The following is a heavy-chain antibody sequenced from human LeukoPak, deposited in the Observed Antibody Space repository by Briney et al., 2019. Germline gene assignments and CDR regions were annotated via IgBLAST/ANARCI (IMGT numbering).Heavy chain of an antibody. CDR2: IYTGGNT. Sequence: QSGGSLRLSCAASGFTVTSNYMSWVRQAPGKGLEWVSAIYTGGNTYYADSVKGRFTISRDNSKNTLHLQMNSLRAEDTAVYYCARGSSNWFYDYWGQGTLVTVSS. V-gene: IGHV3-66*01. CDR1: GFTVTSNY. D-gene: IGHD6-13*01. CDR3: ARGSSNWFYDY. J-gene: IGHJ4*02.